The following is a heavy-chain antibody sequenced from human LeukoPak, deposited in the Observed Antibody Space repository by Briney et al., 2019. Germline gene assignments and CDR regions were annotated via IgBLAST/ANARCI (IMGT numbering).Heavy chain of an antibody. V-gene: IGHV4-39*01. J-gene: IGHJ4*02. Sequence: SETLSLTCTVSGGSISSSSYYWGWIRQPPGKGLEWIGSIYYSGSTYYNPSLKSRVTISVDTSKNQFSLKLSSVTAADTAVYYCARLHGSGSYYALFDYWGQGTLVAVSS. CDR1: GGSISSSSYY. D-gene: IGHD3-10*01. CDR2: IYYSGST. CDR3: ARLHGSGSYYALFDY.